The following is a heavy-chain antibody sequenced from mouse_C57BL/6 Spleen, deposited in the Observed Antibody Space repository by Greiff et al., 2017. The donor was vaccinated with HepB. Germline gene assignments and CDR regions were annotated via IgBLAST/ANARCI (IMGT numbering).Heavy chain of an antibody. CDR3: ASSTFYYDYGGYAMDY. CDR2: ISSGSSTI. D-gene: IGHD2-4*01. V-gene: IGHV5-17*01. J-gene: IGHJ4*01. Sequence: DVKLVESGGGLVKPGGSLKLSCAASGFTFSDYGMHWVRQAPEKGLEWVAYISSGSSTIYYADTVKGRFTISRDNAKNTLFLQMTSLRSEDTAMYYCASSTFYYDYGGYAMDYWGQGTSVTVSS. CDR1: GFTFSDYG.